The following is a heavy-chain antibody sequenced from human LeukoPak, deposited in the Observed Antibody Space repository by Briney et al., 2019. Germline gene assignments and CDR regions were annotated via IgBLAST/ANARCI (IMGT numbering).Heavy chain of an antibody. CDR3: ARENLAAAADY. D-gene: IGHD6-25*01. CDR2: IRGDGSMT. CDR1: EFTFSAYW. V-gene: IGHV3-74*01. Sequence: QTGGSLRLSCAASEFTFSAYWMHWVRQAPGKGLVWVSRIRGDGSMTNYADSVKGRFTISRDNAKNTLYLQMNSLRLEDTAVYYCARENLAAAADYWGQGTVVTVSS. J-gene: IGHJ4*02.